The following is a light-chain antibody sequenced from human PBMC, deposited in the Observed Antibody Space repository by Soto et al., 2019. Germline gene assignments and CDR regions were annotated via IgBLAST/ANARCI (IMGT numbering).Light chain of an antibody. CDR1: SSDVGTYNL. CDR2: EDT. J-gene: IGLJ2*01. Sequence: QSALTQPASVSGSPGQSITISCTGSSSDVGTYNLVSWYQHHPGKAPKVVIYEDTKRPSGISDRFSGSKSGNTASLTISGLQAEDEADYHCCSYAGSSAYVVFGGGTKLTVL. CDR3: CSYAGSSAYVV. V-gene: IGLV2-23*01.